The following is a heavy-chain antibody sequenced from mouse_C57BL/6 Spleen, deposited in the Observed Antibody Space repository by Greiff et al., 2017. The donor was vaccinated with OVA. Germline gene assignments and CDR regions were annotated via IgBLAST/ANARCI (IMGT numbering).Heavy chain of an antibody. CDR2: IYPGSGST. D-gene: IGHD1-1*01. CDR1: GYTFTSYW. CDR3: ARRYYGSSYFFDY. J-gene: IGHJ2*01. V-gene: IGHV1-55*01. Sequence: QVQLQQPGAELVKPGASVKMSCKASGYTFTSYWITWVKQRPGQGLEWIGDIYPGSGSTNYNEKFKSKATLTVDTSSSTAYMQLSSLTSEDSAVYYCARRYYGSSYFFDYWGQGTTLTVSS.